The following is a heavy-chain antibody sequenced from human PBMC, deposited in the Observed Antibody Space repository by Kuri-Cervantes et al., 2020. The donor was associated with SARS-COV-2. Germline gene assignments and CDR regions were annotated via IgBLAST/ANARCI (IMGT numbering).Heavy chain of an antibody. Sequence: GESLKISCAASGFTFSGYEMNWVRQAPGKGLEWVSYISSSGSTIYYADSVKGRFTISRDNAKNSLYLQMNSLRAEDTAVYYCARVGYYGSGSRNAVDYWGQGTLVTVSS. V-gene: IGHV3-48*03. CDR1: GFTFSGYE. CDR2: ISSSGSTI. D-gene: IGHD3-10*01. J-gene: IGHJ4*02. CDR3: ARVGYYGSGSRNAVDY.